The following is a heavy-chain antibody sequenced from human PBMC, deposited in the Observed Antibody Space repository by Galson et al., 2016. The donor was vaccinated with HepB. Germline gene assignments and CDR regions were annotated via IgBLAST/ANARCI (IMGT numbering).Heavy chain of an antibody. V-gene: IGHV3-49*03. Sequence: SLRLSCAASGFTFGDYAMSWFRQAPGKGLEWVGFIRSKAYGGTTEYAASVKGRFTISRDDSESIAYLQMNSLKTEDTAVYYCWRDDFWSGYSIYYYYYGMDVWGQGTTVTVSS. CDR3: WRDDFWSGYSIYYYYYGMDV. CDR2: IRSKAYGGTT. D-gene: IGHD3-3*01. J-gene: IGHJ6*02. CDR1: GFTFGDYA.